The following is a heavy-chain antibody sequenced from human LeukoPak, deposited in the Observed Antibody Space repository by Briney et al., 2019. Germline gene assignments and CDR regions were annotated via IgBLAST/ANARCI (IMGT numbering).Heavy chain of an antibody. V-gene: IGHV4-4*07. CDR2: IYTSGST. J-gene: IGHJ6*02. CDR1: GGSISSYY. Sequence: PSETLSLTCAVSGGSISSYYWSWIRQPAGKGLEWIGRIYTSGSTNYNPSLKSRVTMSVDTSKNQFSLKLSSVTAADTAVYYCARVRVGITMVRGVSSYYYYGMGVWGQGTTVTVSS. D-gene: IGHD3-10*01. CDR3: ARVRVGITMVRGVSSYYYYGMGV.